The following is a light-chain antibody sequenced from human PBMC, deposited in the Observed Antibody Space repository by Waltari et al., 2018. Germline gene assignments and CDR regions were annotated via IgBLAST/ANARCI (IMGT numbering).Light chain of an antibody. CDR2: DVS. J-gene: IGLJ1*01. CDR1: SSDVGGYNY. CDR3: CSYAGSYTFYV. Sequence: QSALTQPRSVSGSPGQSVTISCTGTSSDVGGYNYVSWYQQHPGKAPKFMIYDVSKRPSGVPDRFSGSKSGNTASLTISGLQAEDEAEYYCCSYAGSYTFYVFGTGTKVTVL. V-gene: IGLV2-11*01.